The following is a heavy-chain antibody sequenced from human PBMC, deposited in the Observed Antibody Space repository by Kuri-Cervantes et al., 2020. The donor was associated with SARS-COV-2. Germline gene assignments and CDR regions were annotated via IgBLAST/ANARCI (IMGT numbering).Heavy chain of an antibody. CDR2: ISSNGGST. V-gene: IGHV3-64*01. Sequence: GGSLRLSCAASGFTFSSYAMSWVRQAPGKGLEYVSAISSNGGSTYYANSVKGRFTISRDNSKNTLYLQMGSLRAEDMAVYYCARDLDTTGTLSYAFDIWGQGTMVTVSS. J-gene: IGHJ3*02. CDR1: GFTFSSYA. D-gene: IGHD1-1*01. CDR3: ARDLDTTGTLSYAFDI.